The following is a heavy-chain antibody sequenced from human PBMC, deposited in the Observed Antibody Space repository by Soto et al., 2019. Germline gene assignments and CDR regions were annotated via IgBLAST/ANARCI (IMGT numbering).Heavy chain of an antibody. Sequence: ASVKVSCKASGGTFSSYSISWVLQAPGQGLEWMGGIIPIFGTANYAQRFQGRVTITADESTSTAYMELSSLRSEDTAVYYCARDRAYGGYADYWGQGTLVTVS. CDR3: ARDRAYGGYADY. V-gene: IGHV1-69*13. CDR1: GGTFSSYS. D-gene: IGHD5-12*01. CDR2: IIPIFGTA. J-gene: IGHJ4*02.